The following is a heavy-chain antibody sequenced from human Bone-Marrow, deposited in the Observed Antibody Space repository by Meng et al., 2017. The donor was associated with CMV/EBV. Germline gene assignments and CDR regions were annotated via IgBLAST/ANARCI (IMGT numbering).Heavy chain of an antibody. V-gene: IGHV4-59*12. CDR1: GGFISSYY. J-gene: IGHJ6*02. CDR3: ARLPAAIPSYYYYGMDV. D-gene: IGHD2-2*02. CDR2: IYYSGST. Sequence: GSLRLSCTVSGGFISSYYWSWIRQPPGKGLEWIGYIYYSGSTNYNPSLKSRVTISVDTSKNQFSLKLSSVTAADTAVYYCARLPAAIPSYYYYGMDVWGQGTTVTVSS.